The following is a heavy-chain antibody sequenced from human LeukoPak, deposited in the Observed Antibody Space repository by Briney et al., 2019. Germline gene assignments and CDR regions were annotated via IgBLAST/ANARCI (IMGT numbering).Heavy chain of an antibody. V-gene: IGHV4-59*01. CDR1: AVSISSYY. Sequence: PSETLSLTCTVSAVSISSYYWSWIRQPPGKGLDWIAYIYYSGSTNYNPSLKSRVTISVDTSKNQFSLKLSSVTAADTAVYYCARVGGSGSYYYAMDVWGQGTTVTVSS. CDR3: ARVGGSGSYYYAMDV. CDR2: IYYSGST. J-gene: IGHJ6*02. D-gene: IGHD3-10*01.